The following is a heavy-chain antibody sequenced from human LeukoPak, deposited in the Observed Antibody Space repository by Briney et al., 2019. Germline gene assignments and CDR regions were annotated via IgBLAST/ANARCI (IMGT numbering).Heavy chain of an antibody. J-gene: IGHJ4*02. CDR1: GFTFSSYG. D-gene: IGHD3-22*01. Sequence: GGSLRLSCAASGFTFSSYGMSWVRQAPGKGLEWVSVIYSGGSTYYADSVRGRFTISRDNSKNTLYLQMNSLRAEDTAVYYCARDTYYYDSSGYYFFLWGQGTLVTVSS. CDR2: IYSGGST. V-gene: IGHV3-53*01. CDR3: ARDTYYYDSSGYYFFL.